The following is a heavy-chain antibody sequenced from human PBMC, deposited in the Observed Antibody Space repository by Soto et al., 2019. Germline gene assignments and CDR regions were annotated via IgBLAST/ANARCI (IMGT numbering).Heavy chain of an antibody. CDR2: ISAYNGNT. D-gene: IGHD3-10*01. CDR3: ARGSMVRGVIIPNWFDP. CDR1: GYTFTSYC. V-gene: IGHV1-18*01. Sequence: ASVKVSCKASGYTFTSYCISWVRQAPGQGLEWMGWISAYNGNTNYAQKLQGRVTMTTDTSMSTAYMELRSLRSDDTAVYYCARGSMVRGVIIPNWFDPWGQGTLVTVSS. J-gene: IGHJ5*02.